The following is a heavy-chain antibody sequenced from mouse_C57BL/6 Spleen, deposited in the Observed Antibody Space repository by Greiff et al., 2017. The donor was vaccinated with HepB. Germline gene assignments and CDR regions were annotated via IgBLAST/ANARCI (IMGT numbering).Heavy chain of an antibody. CDR3: ARDYSNYELDY. CDR2: ISDGGSYT. D-gene: IGHD2-5*01. J-gene: IGHJ2*01. Sequence: EVQLVESGGGLVKPRGSLKLSCAASGFTFSSYAMSWVRQTPEKRLEWVATISDGGSYTYYPDNVKGRFTISRDNAKNNLYLQMSHLKSEDTAMYYCARDYSNYELDYWGQGTTLTVSS. V-gene: IGHV5-4*01. CDR1: GFTFSSYA.